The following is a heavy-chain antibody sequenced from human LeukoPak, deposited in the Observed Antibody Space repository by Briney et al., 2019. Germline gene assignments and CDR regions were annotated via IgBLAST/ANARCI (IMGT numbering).Heavy chain of an antibody. J-gene: IGHJ3*02. CDR2: IIPIFGTA. Sequence: SVKVSCKASGYTFTGYYMHWVRQAPGQGLEWMGGIIPIFGTANYARKFQGRVTITADKSTSTAYMELSSLRSEDTAVYYCARETTVTTEKTAGAFDIWGQGTMVTVSS. D-gene: IGHD4-17*01. CDR1: GYTFTGYY. CDR3: ARETTVTTEKTAGAFDI. V-gene: IGHV1-69*06.